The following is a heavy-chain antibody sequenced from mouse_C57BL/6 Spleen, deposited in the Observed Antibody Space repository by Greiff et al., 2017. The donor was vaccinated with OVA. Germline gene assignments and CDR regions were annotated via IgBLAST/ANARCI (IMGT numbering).Heavy chain of an antibody. CDR1: GHSTPIFDY. CDR3: ARDDYFDY. CDR2: MSYDGSN. Sequence: EVKLMESGPGLVKPSQSLSLTCSVTGHSTPIFDYWNWIRQFPGNKLEWMGYMSYDGSNNYNPSLKNRISITRDTSKNQFFLKLNSVTTEDTATYYCARDDYFDYWGQGTTLTVSS. J-gene: IGHJ2*01. V-gene: IGHV3-6*01.